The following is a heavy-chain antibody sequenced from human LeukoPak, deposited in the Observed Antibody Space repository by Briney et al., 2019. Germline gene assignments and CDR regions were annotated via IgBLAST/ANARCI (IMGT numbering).Heavy chain of an antibody. V-gene: IGHV4-4*07. Sequence: PSETLSLTCAVYGGSFSGYYWSWIRQPAGKGLEWIGRIYNTGSTNYNPSLKSRATMSVDTSKNQFSLKLNSVTAADTAVYYCARDSLHYYSYYMDVWGKGTTVTVSS. CDR2: IYNTGST. CDR1: GGSFSGYY. J-gene: IGHJ6*03. CDR3: ARDSLHYYSYYMDV.